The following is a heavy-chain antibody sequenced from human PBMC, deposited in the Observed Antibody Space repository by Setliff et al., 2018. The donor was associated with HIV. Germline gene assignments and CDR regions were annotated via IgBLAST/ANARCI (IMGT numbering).Heavy chain of an antibody. D-gene: IGHD6-13*01. CDR3: ARLPDINSWPFDY. V-gene: IGHV4-4*02. CDR2: VYHTGST. CDR1: GASDISYIW. J-gene: IGHJ4*02. Sequence: SETLSLTCAVSGASDISYIWWSWVRQPPGKGLEWIGEVYHTGSTNLNPSLKSRVTISVDTSKNQFSLELRSVTAADTAVYYCARLPDINSWPFDYWARGTLVTVSS.